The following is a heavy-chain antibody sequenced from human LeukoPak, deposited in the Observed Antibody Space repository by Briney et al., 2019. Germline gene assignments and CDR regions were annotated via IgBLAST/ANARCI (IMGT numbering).Heavy chain of an antibody. Sequence: QPGGSLRLSCVASGFTYSSYAMTWVRQAPGKGLEWVSLISSSGDNTYYADSVEGRFTISRDNSKNTLYLQMNSLRAEDTAVYYCARVSGDHKIPMDYWGQGTLVTVSS. V-gene: IGHV3-23*01. CDR1: GFTYSSYA. D-gene: IGHD4-17*01. J-gene: IGHJ4*02. CDR3: ARVSGDHKIPMDY. CDR2: ISSSGDNT.